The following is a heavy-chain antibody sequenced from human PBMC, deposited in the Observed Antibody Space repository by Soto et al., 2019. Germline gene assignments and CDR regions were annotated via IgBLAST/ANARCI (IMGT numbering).Heavy chain of an antibody. Sequence: XVKVSCKASGYTFTSYGISWVRQAPGQXXXXXXXXXDXXXNTXXAKXXXXXXXMXXXKXXXTEYMEMRRLRSEETAVYYCARDRSGPFDYWGQGTLVTVSS. CDR3: ARDRSGPFDY. J-gene: IGHJ4*02. CDR2: XXDXXXNT. CDR1: GYTFTSYG. V-gene: IGHV1-18*01.